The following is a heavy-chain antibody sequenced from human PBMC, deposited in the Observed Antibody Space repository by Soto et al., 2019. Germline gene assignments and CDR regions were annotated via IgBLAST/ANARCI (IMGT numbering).Heavy chain of an antibody. CDR2: ISFDGDRK. D-gene: IGHD4-17*01. CDR3: AREDDYGYRYINYGLDV. V-gene: IGHV3-30-3*01. Sequence: AQLVESGGGVVQPGRSLRLSCAASGFTFKNYALHWVRQGPGKGLEWVAVISFDGDRKYYADSVKVRFTISRDNFKNTLYLQMNNLRVEDAALYFCAREDDYGYRYINYGLDVWGQGTTVTVSS. J-gene: IGHJ6*02. CDR1: GFTFKNYA.